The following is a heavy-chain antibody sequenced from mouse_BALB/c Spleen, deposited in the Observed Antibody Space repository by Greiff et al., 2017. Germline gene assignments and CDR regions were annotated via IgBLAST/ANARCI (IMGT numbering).Heavy chain of an antibody. J-gene: IGHJ1*01. V-gene: IGHV5-17*02. CDR3: ARGGYYDYDWYFDV. D-gene: IGHD2-4*01. CDR2: ISSGSSTI. Sequence: DVMLVESGGGLVQPGGSRKLSCAASGFTFSSFGMHWVRQAPEKGLEWVAYISSGSSTIYYADTVKGRFTISRDNPKNTLFLQMTSLRSEDTAMYYCARGGYYDYDWYFDVWGAGTTVTVSS. CDR1: GFTFSSFG.